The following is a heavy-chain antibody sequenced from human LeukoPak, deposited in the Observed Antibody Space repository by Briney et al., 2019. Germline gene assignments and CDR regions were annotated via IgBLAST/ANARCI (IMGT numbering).Heavy chain of an antibody. CDR3: ARVRAWGGLRYFDWSKKADAFDI. Sequence: SETLSLTCTVSGGSISSYYWSWIRPPPGKRLEWGGYIYYSGGTNYNPSLKSRVTISVDTSTNQFSLKLSSVTAADTAVYYCARVRAWGGLRYFDWSKKADAFDIWGQGTMVTVSS. V-gene: IGHV4-59*01. J-gene: IGHJ3*02. CDR2: IYYSGGT. CDR1: GGSISSYY. D-gene: IGHD3-9*01.